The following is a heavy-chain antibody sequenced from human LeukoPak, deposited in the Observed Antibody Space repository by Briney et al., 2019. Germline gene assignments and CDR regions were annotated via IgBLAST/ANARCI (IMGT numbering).Heavy chain of an antibody. J-gene: IGHJ4*02. CDR3: ATAGRLSYYFDY. CDR2: ISVSGDNT. CDR1: GFTFSSYE. V-gene: IGHV3-23*01. D-gene: IGHD6-6*01. Sequence: PGGSLRLSCAASGFTFSSYEMNWVRQAPGKGLEWVSGISVSGDNTYYADSVKGRFTISRDNSRNTLYLQMNSLRAEDTAVYYCATAGRLSYYFDYWGQGTLVTVSS.